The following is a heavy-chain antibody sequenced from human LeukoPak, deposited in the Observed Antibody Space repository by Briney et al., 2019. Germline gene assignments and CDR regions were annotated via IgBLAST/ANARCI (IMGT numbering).Heavy chain of an antibody. D-gene: IGHD3-10*01. CDR2: ISGSGGST. J-gene: IGHJ4*02. V-gene: IGHV3-23*01. Sequence: PGGSLRLSCAASGFTFSSYGMSWVRQAPGKGLEWVSAISGSGGSTYYADSVKGWFTISRDNSKNTLYLQMNSLRAEDTAVYYCAKLDGYYYGSGSYCSYWGQGTLVTVSS. CDR1: GFTFSSYG. CDR3: AKLDGYYYGSGSYCSY.